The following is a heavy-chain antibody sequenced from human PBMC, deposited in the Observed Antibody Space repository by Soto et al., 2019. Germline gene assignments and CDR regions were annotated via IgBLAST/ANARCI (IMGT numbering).Heavy chain of an antibody. J-gene: IGHJ4*02. CDR3: AREPYDSSGYSLCY. Sequence: EASVKVSCKASGGTFSSYAISWVRQAPGQGLEWMGGIIPIFGTANYAQKFQGRVTITADESTSTAYMELSSLRSEDTAVYYCAREPYDSSGYSLCYWGQGTLVTVSS. V-gene: IGHV1-69*13. CDR1: GGTFSSYA. CDR2: IIPIFGTA. D-gene: IGHD3-22*01.